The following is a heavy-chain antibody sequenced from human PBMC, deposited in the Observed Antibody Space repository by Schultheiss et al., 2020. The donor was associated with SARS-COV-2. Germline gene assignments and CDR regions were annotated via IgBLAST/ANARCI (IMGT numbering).Heavy chain of an antibody. CDR1: GGSISSYY. Sequence: SETLSLTCTVSGGSISSYYWSWIRQPAGKGLEWIGRIYTSGSTNYNPSLKSRVTMSVDTSKNQFSLKLSSVTAADTAVYYCARCGYYGGNRAADYWGQGTLVTVSS. D-gene: IGHD4-23*01. V-gene: IGHV4-4*07. CDR3: ARCGYYGGNRAADY. J-gene: IGHJ4*02. CDR2: IYTSGST.